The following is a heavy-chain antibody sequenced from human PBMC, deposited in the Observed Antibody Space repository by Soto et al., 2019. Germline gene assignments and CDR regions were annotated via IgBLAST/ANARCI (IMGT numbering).Heavy chain of an antibody. V-gene: IGHV1-18*01. CDR1: GYTFTSYG. D-gene: IGHD3-3*01. Sequence: ASVKVSCKASGYTFTSYGISWVRQAPGQGLEWMGWISAYNGNTNYAQKLQGRVTMTTDTSTSTAYMELRSLRSDDTAVYYCARGPITICGVVYYYYYYMAVWGKGTTVTVSS. CDR3: ARGPITICGVVYYYYYYMAV. CDR2: ISAYNGNT. J-gene: IGHJ6*03.